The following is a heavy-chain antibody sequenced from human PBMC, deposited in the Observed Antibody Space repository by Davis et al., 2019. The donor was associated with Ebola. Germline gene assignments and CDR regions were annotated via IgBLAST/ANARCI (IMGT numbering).Heavy chain of an antibody. D-gene: IGHD1-26*01. V-gene: IGHV3-23*01. CDR3: AKRGLGPNRPFDY. J-gene: IGHJ4*02. CDR1: GFTFSSYS. CDR2: ISGSGGST. Sequence: GESLKISCAASGFTFSSYSMNWVRQAPGKGLEWVSSISGSGGSTDYADSVKGRFTISRDNSRNTLYLQMNSLRAEDTAVYYCAKRGLGPNRPFDYWGQGTLVTVSS.